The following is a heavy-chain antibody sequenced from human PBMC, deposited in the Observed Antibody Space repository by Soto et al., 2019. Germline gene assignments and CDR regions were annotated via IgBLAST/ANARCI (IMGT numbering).Heavy chain of an antibody. CDR3: ARDEPLAPGDPLWFGELLYPSYFDY. CDR1: GFTFSSYS. D-gene: IGHD3-10*01. J-gene: IGHJ4*02. Sequence: QPGGSLRLSCAASGFTFSSYSMNWVRQAPGKGLEWDSYISSSSSTIYYTDSVKGRFTISRDNSKNTLYLQMNILRAEDTAVYYCARDEPLAPGDPLWFGELLYPSYFDYWGQGTLVTAPQ. V-gene: IGHV3-48*01. CDR2: ISSSSSTI.